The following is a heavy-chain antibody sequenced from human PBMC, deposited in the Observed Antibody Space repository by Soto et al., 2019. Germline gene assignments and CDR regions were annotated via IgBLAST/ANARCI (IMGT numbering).Heavy chain of an antibody. V-gene: IGHV3-23*01. CDR3: AKENGILGANWGIFQS. CDR1: GFGFGGFA. Sequence: EVQLLESGGGLVQPGGSLRLSCAASGFGFGGFAMNWVRPAPGKGLEWVSAIRATGDTTHYADSVKGRFTISRDNSKNILYLQMNSLRAEDTAVYYCAKENGILGANWGIFQSWGQGTLDTVSS. D-gene: IGHD7-27*01. J-gene: IGHJ5*02. CDR2: IRATGDTT.